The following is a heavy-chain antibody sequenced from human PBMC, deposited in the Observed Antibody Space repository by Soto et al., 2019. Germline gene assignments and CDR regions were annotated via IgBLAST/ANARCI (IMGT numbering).Heavy chain of an antibody. CDR1: GYTFISYG. CDR2: ISASNGNT. CDR3: ARDVEYYDFWSGPQDAFDI. D-gene: IGHD3-3*01. Sequence: GASVKVSCKASGYTFISYGISWVRQAPGQGLEWMGWISASNGNTNYAQKLQGRVTMTTDTSTSTAYMELRSLRSDDTAMYYCARDVEYYDFWSGPQDAFDIWGQGTMVTVSS. V-gene: IGHV1-18*04. J-gene: IGHJ3*02.